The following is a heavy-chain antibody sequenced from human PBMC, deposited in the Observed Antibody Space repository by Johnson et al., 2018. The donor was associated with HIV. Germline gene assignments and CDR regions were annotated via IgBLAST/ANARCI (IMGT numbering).Heavy chain of an antibody. CDR1: GFNFDAHS. CDR3: AKDGSSGYPDADAFDI. V-gene: IGHV3-20*04. D-gene: IGHD3-22*01. CDR2: ITGNGGSA. Sequence: VQLVESGGGVVRPGGSLRLSCADSGFNFDAHSMSWVRQAPGKGLEWVSVITGNGGSAGYADSVKGRFTTSRDNSKNSLYLQMNSLRAEDTAFYYCAKDGSSGYPDADAFDIWGQGTMVTVSS. J-gene: IGHJ3*02.